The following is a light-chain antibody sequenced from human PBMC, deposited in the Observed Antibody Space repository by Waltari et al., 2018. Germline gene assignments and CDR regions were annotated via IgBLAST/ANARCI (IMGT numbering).Light chain of an antibody. Sequence: QSALTQPASVSGSPGQSTTISCTGTSSDVGGYNSVSWYQQHPDKAPKLMIYEVSNRPSGVSNRFSGSKSGNTASLTISGLQAEDEADYYCSSYTSSSTRVFGGGTKLTVL. CDR3: SSYTSSSTRV. J-gene: IGLJ3*02. CDR2: EVS. V-gene: IGLV2-14*01. CDR1: SSDVGGYNS.